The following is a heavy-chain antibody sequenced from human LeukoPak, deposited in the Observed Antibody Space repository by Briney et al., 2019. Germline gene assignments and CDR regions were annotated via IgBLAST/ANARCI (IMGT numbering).Heavy chain of an antibody. V-gene: IGHV1-18*01. CDR3: ARGLWYYYDSSGYHFDY. J-gene: IGHJ4*02. CDR1: GGTFSSYA. D-gene: IGHD3-22*01. CDR2: ISAYNGNT. Sequence: ASVKVSCKASGGTFSSYAISWVRQAPGQGLEWMGWISAYNGNTNYAQKLQGRVTMTTDTSTSTAYMELRSLRSDDTAVYYCARGLWYYYDSSGYHFDYWGQGTLVTVSS.